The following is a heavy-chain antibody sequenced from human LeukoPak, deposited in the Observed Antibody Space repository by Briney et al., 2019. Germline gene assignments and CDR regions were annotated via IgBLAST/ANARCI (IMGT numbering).Heavy chain of an antibody. J-gene: IGHJ6*03. Sequence: ASVKVSCKASGYTFTSYGISWVRQAPGQGLEWMGWISAYNGNTNYAQKLQGRVTMTTDTSTSTAYMELSSLRSEDTAVYYCAREKSYYYYYKDVWCNGNTDIVAS. V-gene: IGHV1-18*01. CDR3: AREKSYYYYYKDV. CDR2: ISAYNGNT. CDR1: GYTFTSYG.